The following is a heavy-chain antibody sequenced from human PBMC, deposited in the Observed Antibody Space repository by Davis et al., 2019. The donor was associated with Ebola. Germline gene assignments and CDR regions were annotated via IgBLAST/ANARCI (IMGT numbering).Heavy chain of an antibody. CDR1: GFTFSTHW. D-gene: IGHD1-14*01. Sequence: GESLKISCAASGFTFSTHWMHWVRQAPGKGLVWVSRIGSDGGSASYADSVKGRFTISRDNAKNTLYLQMNSLRAEDTAVYYCGRVIFFPGIGMDVWGQGTTVTVSS. J-gene: IGHJ6*02. V-gene: IGHV3-74*01. CDR3: GRVIFFPGIGMDV. CDR2: IGSDGGSA.